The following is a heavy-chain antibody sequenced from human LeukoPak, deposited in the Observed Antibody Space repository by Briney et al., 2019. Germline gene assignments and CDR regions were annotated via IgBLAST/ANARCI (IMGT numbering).Heavy chain of an antibody. J-gene: IGHJ6*03. CDR2: INTNTGNP. CDR1: GGTFSNYA. D-gene: IGHD2-15*01. CDR3: AREVAAPRHYYYYYMDV. V-gene: IGHV7-4-1*02. Sequence: GASVKVSCKASGGTFSNYAISWVRQAPGQGLEWMGWINTNTGNPTYAQGFTGRFVFSLDTSVSTAYLQISSLKAEDTAVYYCAREVAAPRHYYYYYMDVWGKGTTVTVSS.